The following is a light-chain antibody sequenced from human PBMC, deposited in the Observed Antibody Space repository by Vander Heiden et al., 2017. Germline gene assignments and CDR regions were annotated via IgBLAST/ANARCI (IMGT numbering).Light chain of an antibody. CDR2: KAS. V-gene: IGKV1-5*03. J-gene: IGKJ2*01. CDR1: ETINNW. CDR3: QQYGTYPYT. Sequence: DIQMTQSLSALSASVGDRVTITCRTSETINNWLVWFQQKPGKAPKVLVYKASHLESGVPSRFSGSGSGTDFTLTISSLQPDDFATYYCQQYGTYPYTFGQGTTLQIQ.